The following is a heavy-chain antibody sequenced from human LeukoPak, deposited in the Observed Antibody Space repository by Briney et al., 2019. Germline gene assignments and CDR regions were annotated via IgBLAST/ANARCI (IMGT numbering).Heavy chain of an antibody. CDR2: INPNSGGT. V-gene: IGHV1-2*02. Sequence: ASVKVSCKASGYTFTGYYMHWVRQAPGQGLEWMGWINPNSGGTNHAQKFQGRVTMTRDTSISTAYMELSRLRSDDTAVYYCARGGSLWFGQAKYYYYGMDAWGQGTTVTVSS. CDR1: GYTFTGYY. D-gene: IGHD3-10*01. J-gene: IGHJ6*02. CDR3: ARGGSLWFGQAKYYYYGMDA.